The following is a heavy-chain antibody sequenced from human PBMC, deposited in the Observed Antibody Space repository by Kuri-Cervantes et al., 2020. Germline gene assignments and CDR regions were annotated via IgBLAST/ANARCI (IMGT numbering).Heavy chain of an antibody. CDR2: IKSNNDGETT. D-gene: IGHD3-10*01. J-gene: IGHJ4*02. Sequence: GGSLRLSCAASGLTFSDAWMSWVRQAPGKGLEWVGRIKSNNDGETTDNAAPVKDRFTISRDDSIDTLYLQMNSLKTEDTAVYYCTTARELDYWGRGTLVTVSS. CDR1: GLTFSDAW. V-gene: IGHV3-15*01. CDR3: TTARELDY.